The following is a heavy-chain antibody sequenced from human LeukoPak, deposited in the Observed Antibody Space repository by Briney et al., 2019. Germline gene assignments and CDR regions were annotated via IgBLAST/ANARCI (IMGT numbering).Heavy chain of an antibody. CDR2: INPSGGDT. CDR1: GHTFTSYY. CDR3: AREVMDNLRFDY. V-gene: IGHV1-46*01. Sequence: ASVKVSCKASGHTFTSYYMHWVRQAPGQGLEWMGIINPSGGDTSYAQKFQGRLTMTRDTSTNTVYMELTSLRSEDTAVYYCAREVMDNLRFDYWGQGTLVTVSS. D-gene: IGHD1-14*01. J-gene: IGHJ4*02.